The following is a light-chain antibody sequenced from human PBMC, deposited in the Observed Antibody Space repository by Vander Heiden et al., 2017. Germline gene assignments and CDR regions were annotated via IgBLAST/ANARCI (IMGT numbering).Light chain of an antibody. CDR2: DAY. V-gene: IGKV3-11*01. CDR3: QHRSNWPLT. J-gene: IGKJ4*01. CDR1: QSVMTY. Sequence: EIVLTQSPATLSVSPGERVTRSCRASQSVMTYLAWYQQKVGQAPSLLIYDAYNRATGIPVRFSGSGSGTEFTLTISSLEPEYGAFYYCQHRSNWPLTFVGGTKVEIK.